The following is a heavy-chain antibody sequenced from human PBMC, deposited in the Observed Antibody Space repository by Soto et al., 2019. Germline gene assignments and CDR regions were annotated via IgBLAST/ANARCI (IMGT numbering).Heavy chain of an antibody. J-gene: IGHJ4*02. CDR2: IYTSGST. V-gene: IGHV4-4*07. CDR1: GGSISSYY. CDR3: ARACSSNSCYDVFDY. Sequence: LSLTCTVSGGSISSYYWSWIRQPAGKGLEWIGRIYTSGSTNYNPSLKSRVTMSVDTSKNQFSLKLSSVTAADTAVYYCARACSSNSCYDVFDYWGQGTLVTVSS. D-gene: IGHD2-2*01.